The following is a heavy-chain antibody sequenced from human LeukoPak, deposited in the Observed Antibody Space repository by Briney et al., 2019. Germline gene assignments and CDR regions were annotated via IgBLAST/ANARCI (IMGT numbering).Heavy chain of an antibody. Sequence: GGSLRLSCAASGFTVSDYAMTWVRQAPRKGLEWVPSISASGVMTYYADSVKGRFTVSRDNSKNSLYLQMKSLTAADTAVYYCAKDRSIGTYYTFDHWGQGTLVSVSS. CDR1: GFTVSDYA. V-gene: IGHV3-23*01. D-gene: IGHD1-26*01. CDR2: ISASGVMT. CDR3: AKDRSIGTYYTFDH. J-gene: IGHJ4*02.